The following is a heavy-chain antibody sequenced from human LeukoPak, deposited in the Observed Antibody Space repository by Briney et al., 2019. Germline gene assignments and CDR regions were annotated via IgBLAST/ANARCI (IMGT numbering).Heavy chain of an antibody. CDR2: ISGSGGST. V-gene: IGHV3-23*01. CDR1: GFTFSSYG. Sequence: GGSLRLSCAASGFTFSSYGMSWVRQAPGKGLEWVSAISGSGGSTYYADSVKGRFTISRDNSKNTLYLQMNSLRAEDTAVYYCARAEYYYDSSGSKGKWFDPWGQGTLVTVSS. D-gene: IGHD3-22*01. CDR3: ARAEYYYDSSGSKGKWFDP. J-gene: IGHJ5*02.